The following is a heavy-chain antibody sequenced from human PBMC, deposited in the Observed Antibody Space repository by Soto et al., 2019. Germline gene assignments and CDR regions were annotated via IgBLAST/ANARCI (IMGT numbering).Heavy chain of an antibody. CDR3: ARGRFKYVTKVNREYYFDY. CDR1: GGSVSSANW. V-gene: IGHV4-4*02. Sequence: PSETLSLTCAVSGGSVSSANWWTWVRQFPGKGLEWIAEIYHSGSTNYNPSLKSRVTISIDKSKNHFSLNLNSVTAADTAVYYCARGRFKYVTKVNREYYFDYWGQGTLVTVSS. CDR2: IYHSGST. D-gene: IGHD4-17*01. J-gene: IGHJ4*02.